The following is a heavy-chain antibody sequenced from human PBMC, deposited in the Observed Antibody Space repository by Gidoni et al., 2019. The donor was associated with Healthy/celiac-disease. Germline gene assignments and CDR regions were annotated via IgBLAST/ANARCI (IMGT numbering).Heavy chain of an antibody. CDR3: ARELGYCSGGSCSPALCY. J-gene: IGHJ4*02. CDR2: IWYDGSNK. Sequence: QVQLVESGGGVVQPGRSLRLSCAASGFTFSSSGMHWVRQAPGKGLEWVAVIWYDGSNKYYADSVKGRFTISRDNSKNTLYLQMNSLRAEDTAVYYCARELGYCSGGSCSPALCYWGQGTLVTVSS. CDR1: GFTFSSSG. V-gene: IGHV3-33*01. D-gene: IGHD2-15*01.